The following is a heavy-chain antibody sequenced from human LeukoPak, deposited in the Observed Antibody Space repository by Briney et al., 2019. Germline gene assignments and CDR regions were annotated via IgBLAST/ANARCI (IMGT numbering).Heavy chain of an antibody. D-gene: IGHD6-19*01. CDR1: GFTLSSYA. V-gene: IGHV3-23*01. J-gene: IGHJ4*02. CDR3: SKDQSSGWYGYSDY. CDR2: ISGSGRNT. Sequence: GGSLSPSSAPSGFTLSSYAMSWVRQAPGKGLEWVSAISGSGRNTYYADSVKGRLTISRDNSKNTLYLQMNSLRAEDTAVYYCSKDQSSGWYGYSDYWGQGTMVTVSS.